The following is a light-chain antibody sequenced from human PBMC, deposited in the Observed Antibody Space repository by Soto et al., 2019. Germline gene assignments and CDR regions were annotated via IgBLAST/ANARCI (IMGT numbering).Light chain of an antibody. CDR1: SSDVGPYNL. CDR3: SSYTGDYTLM. V-gene: IGLV2-23*01. J-gene: IGLJ3*02. Sequence: QSALTQPASVSGSPGQSITISCTGTSSDVGPYNLVSWYQHDPGKVPQLIIYETTKRPSGVSNRFSGSKSGNTASLTISGLQAEDDAHYHCSSYTGDYTLMFAGGTKLTVL. CDR2: ETT.